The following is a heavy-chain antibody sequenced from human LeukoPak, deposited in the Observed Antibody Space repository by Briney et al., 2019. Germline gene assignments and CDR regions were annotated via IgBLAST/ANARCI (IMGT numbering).Heavy chain of an antibody. CDR1: GFTFSNYN. D-gene: IGHD6-13*01. CDR3: AREPTYSSSWYTNCDY. CDR2: ISISTSSI. Sequence: GGSLRLSCAASGFTFSNYNMNWVRQAPGKGLEWVSYISISTSSIYYADSVKGRFTISRDKAKNSLYLQMNSLRAEDTAVYYCAREPTYSSSWYTNCDYWGQGTLVTVSS. V-gene: IGHV3-48*01. J-gene: IGHJ4*02.